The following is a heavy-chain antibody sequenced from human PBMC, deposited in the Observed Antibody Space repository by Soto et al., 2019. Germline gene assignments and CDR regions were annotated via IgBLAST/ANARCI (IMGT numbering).Heavy chain of an antibody. V-gene: IGHV3-23*01. CDR2: ISGSGGST. Sequence: GGSLRLSCAASGFTFSSYAMSWVRQAPGKGLEWVSAISGSGGSTYYADSVKGRFTISRDNSKNTLYLQMNSLRAEDTAVYYCAKPKLATGRYYYYYYMDVWGKGTTVTVSS. CDR3: AKPKLATGRYYYYYYMDV. CDR1: GFTFSSYA. J-gene: IGHJ6*03.